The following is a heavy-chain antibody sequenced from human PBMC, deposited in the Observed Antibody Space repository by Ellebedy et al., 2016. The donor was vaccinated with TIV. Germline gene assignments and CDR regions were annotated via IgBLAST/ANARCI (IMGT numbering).Heavy chain of an antibody. D-gene: IGHD3-10*01. CDR3: ARGWFRSGFDY. CDR2: TYYNSKWYN. J-gene: IGHJ4*02. CDR1: GDSVSNNDAA. Sequence: SQTLSLTCAISGDSVSNNDAAWNWIRQSPPRGLEWLGRTYYNSKWYNNYTESVKSRIIINPDTSRNQFSLQLNSVSPEDTAVYYCARGWFRSGFDYWGQGILVTVSS. V-gene: IGHV6-1*01.